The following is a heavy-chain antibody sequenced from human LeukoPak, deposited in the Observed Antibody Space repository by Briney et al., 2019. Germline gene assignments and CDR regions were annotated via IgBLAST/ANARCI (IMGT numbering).Heavy chain of an antibody. CDR3: ARRREVDTAMDFGY. D-gene: IGHD5-18*01. V-gene: IGHV1-2*02. CDR2: INPNSGGT. Sequence: GASVKVSCKASGYTFTSYYMHWVRQAPGQGLEWMGWINPNSGGTNYGQKFQGRVTMTRDTSIRTAYMELSRLRSDDTAVYYCARRREVDTAMDFGYWGQGTLVTVSS. J-gene: IGHJ4*02. CDR1: GYTFTSYY.